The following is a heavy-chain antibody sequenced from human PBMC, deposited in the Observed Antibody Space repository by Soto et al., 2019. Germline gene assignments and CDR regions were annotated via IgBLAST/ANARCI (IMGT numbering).Heavy chain of an antibody. CDR3: ARGPITEKVDS. CDR2: IHNSGSP. Sequence: SETLSLTCSVSGASIYNGGYFWSWIRQSPGKGLEWIGHIHNSGSPHNNPSLKSRVTISADTSMNQFSLALTSVTAADTAMYYCARGPITEKVDSWGQGILVTVSS. CDR1: GASIYNGGYF. J-gene: IGHJ4*02. V-gene: IGHV4-30-4*01.